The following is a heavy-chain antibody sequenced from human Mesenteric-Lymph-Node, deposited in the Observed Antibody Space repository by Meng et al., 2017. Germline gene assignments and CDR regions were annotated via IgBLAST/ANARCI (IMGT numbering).Heavy chain of an antibody. V-gene: IGHV3-7*01. Sequence: GESLKISCAASGFFLSDYWMTWVRQAPGKGLEWVATMKEDGSMIFYVDSVKGRFTVSRDSAENSLYLQMNNLRAEDTAVYYCTSVDTFWGRGTLVTVSS. CDR1: GFFLSDYW. D-gene: IGHD3-9*01. J-gene: IGHJ4*02. CDR3: TSVDTF. CDR2: MKEDGSMI.